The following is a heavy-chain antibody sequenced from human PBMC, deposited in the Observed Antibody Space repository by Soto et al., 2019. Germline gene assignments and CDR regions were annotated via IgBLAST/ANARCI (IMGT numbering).Heavy chain of an antibody. D-gene: IGHD6-13*01. V-gene: IGHV3-23*01. Sequence: EVELLESGGGLVQPGGSLRLSCAASGFTFSSHAMSWVRQAPGKGLEWVSGISGSGGATYYADSVKGRFTISRDNSKNTLFLQMNRLRVEDRAVYYCAKEVGIAGADTRGDFDYWGQGTLVTVSS. CDR2: ISGSGGAT. J-gene: IGHJ4*02. CDR3: AKEVGIAGADTRGDFDY. CDR1: GFTFSSHA.